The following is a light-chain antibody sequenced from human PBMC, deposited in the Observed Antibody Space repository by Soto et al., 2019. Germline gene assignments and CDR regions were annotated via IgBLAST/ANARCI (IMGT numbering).Light chain of an antibody. CDR1: SSNSGNNY. J-gene: IGLJ2*01. CDR3: GTWDSSLSAGFVV. CDR2: DNN. V-gene: IGLV1-51*01. Sequence: QSVLTQPPSVSAAPGQTVTISCSGSSSNSGNNYVSWYQQLPGTAPKLLIYDNNKRPSGIPDRFSGSKSGTSATLGITGLQTGDEADYYCGTWDSSLSAGFVVFGGGTKLTVL.